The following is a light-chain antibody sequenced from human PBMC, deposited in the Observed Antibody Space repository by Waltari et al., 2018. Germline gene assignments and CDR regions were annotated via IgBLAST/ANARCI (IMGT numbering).Light chain of an antibody. CDR2: GAS. V-gene: IGKV3-20*01. J-gene: IGKJ1*01. CDR1: QTSNRDY. CDR3: QQYGNSPWT. Sequence: RASQTSNRDYLAWYQQNPGQAPRLLIYGASSRATGLPDRFSGSGSGTDFTLTISRLEPEDFAVFYCQQYGNSPWTFGQGTRVEIK.